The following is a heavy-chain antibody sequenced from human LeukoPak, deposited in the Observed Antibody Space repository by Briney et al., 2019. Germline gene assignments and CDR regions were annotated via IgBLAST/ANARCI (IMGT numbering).Heavy chain of an antibody. CDR1: GYSFTSYW. D-gene: IGHD3-3*01. Sequence: GESLKISCKGSGYSFTSYWIGWVRQMPGKGLEWMGIIYPGDSDTRYSPSFQGQVTISADKSISTAYLQWSSLKASDTAMYYCARHVVLRPNHNYYYYYMDVWGKGTTVTVSS. V-gene: IGHV5-51*01. CDR3: ARHVVLRPNHNYYYYYMDV. CDR2: IYPGDSDT. J-gene: IGHJ6*03.